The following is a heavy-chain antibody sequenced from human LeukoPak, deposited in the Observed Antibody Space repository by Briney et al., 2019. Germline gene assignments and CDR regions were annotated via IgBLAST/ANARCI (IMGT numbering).Heavy chain of an antibody. V-gene: IGHV1-46*01. CDR2: INPSGGST. CDR1: GYTFTGYY. D-gene: IGHD4-17*01. CDR3: ASSGDYDRRMTY. J-gene: IGHJ4*02. Sequence: ASVKVSCKASGYTFTGYYMHWVRQAPGQGLEWMGIINPSGGSTSYAQKFQGRVTMTRDMSTSTVYMELSSLRSEDTAVYYCASSGDYDRRMTYWGQGTLVTVSS.